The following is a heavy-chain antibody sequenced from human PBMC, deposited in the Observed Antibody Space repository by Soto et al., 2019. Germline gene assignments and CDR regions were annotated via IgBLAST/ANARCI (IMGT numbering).Heavy chain of an antibody. CDR3: ATEGGYPGSNFYGAY. J-gene: IGHJ4*02. V-gene: IGHV3-15*01. D-gene: IGHD1-26*01. CDR1: RFTFTKAY. Sequence: EVQLVESGGGLVEPGGSIRLSCVASRFTFTKAYMTWVRQAPGKGLEWVGRIKGSHAGGTTDYATSVKGRFTISRDDSKNTLYLQMNSLKTEDTSVYYCATEGGYPGSNFYGAYWGQGTLVTVSS. CDR2: IKGSHAGGTT.